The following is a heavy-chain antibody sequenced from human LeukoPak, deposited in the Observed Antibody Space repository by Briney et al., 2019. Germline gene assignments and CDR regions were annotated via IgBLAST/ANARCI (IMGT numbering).Heavy chain of an antibody. Sequence: SQTLSLTCAISGDSVFSNSSWNWIRQSPSRGLEWLGRSYYRSKWYNDYVVSVKSRININPDTSKNQFSLQLSSVTPEDTAVYYCARGGQGDGYSADEAFDIWGQGTMVTVS. V-gene: IGHV6-1*01. CDR3: ARGGQGDGYSADEAFDI. D-gene: IGHD5-18*01. CDR2: SYYRSKWYN. CDR1: GDSVFSNSS. J-gene: IGHJ3*02.